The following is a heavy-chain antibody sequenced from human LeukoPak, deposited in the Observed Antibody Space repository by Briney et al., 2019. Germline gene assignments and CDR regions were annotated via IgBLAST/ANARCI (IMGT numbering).Heavy chain of an antibody. V-gene: IGHV3-21*01. CDR3: ARVNDILTGYYMDV. Sequence: PGGSLRLSCAASGFTFSSYSMNWVRQAPGKGLEWVSSISSSSSYIYYADSVKGRFTISRHNAKNSLYLQMNSLRAEDTAVYYCARVNDILTGYYMDVWGKGTTVTVSS. CDR2: ISSSSSYI. CDR1: GFTFSSYS. D-gene: IGHD3-9*01. J-gene: IGHJ6*03.